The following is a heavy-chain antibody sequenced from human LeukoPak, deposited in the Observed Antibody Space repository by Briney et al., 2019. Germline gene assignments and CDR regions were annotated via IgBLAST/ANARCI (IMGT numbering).Heavy chain of an antibody. Sequence: GGSLRLSCAASGFIFSSYSMSWVRQAPGKGLEWVSVITGSGGNTYYADSVKGRFTISKDNSKNTVYLQMSSLRVDDTAVYYCATDLPPTPITIFGVVRYWGQGTLVTVSS. D-gene: IGHD3-3*01. CDR1: GFIFSSYS. CDR2: ITGSGGNT. V-gene: IGHV3-23*01. J-gene: IGHJ4*02. CDR3: ATDLPPTPITIFGVVRY.